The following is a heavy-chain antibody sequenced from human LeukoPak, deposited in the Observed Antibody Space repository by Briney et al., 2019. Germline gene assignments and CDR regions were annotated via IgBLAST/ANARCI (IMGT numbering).Heavy chain of an antibody. Sequence: GGSLRLSCAASGFTFSSYAMSWVRQAPGKGLEWVSGISGSGGSTYYADSVKGRFTISRDNSKNTLYLQMNSLRAEDTAVYYCARRYSSRSLDYWGQGTLVTVSS. CDR2: ISGSGGST. J-gene: IGHJ4*02. CDR1: GFTFSSYA. V-gene: IGHV3-23*01. CDR3: ARRYSSRSLDY. D-gene: IGHD6-13*01.